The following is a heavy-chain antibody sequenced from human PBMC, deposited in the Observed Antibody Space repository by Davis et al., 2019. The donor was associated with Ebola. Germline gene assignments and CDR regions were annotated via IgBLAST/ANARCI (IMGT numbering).Heavy chain of an antibody. J-gene: IGHJ4*02. CDR2: ISPSGIST. V-gene: IGHV3-64*01. Sequence: GESLKISCAASGFTFSNYAMHWVRQAPGKGLEYVSAISPSGISTYYANSVKDRFIISRDNSKKLVFLEMNSLRAEDTAVYYCARDTGTIGEVVVTYDFDYWGQGTLVTVSS. CDR1: GFTFSNYA. CDR3: ARDTGTIGEVVVTYDFDY. D-gene: IGHD3-22*01.